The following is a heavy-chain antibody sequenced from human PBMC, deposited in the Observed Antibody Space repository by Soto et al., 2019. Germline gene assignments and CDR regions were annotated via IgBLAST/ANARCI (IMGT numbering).Heavy chain of an antibody. CDR3: ARDIRGYSRAFDY. J-gene: IGHJ4*02. CDR1: GDSVSSDNYY. D-gene: IGHD5-18*01. Sequence: LSLTCTVSGDSVSSDNYYWTWIRQPPGKGLEWIGYIYSSGSTNYNPSLQSRVTISLDRSRNRFSLTLTSVTAADTAVYYCARDIRGYSRAFDYWGQGTLVTVSA. V-gene: IGHV4-61*01. CDR2: IYSSGST.